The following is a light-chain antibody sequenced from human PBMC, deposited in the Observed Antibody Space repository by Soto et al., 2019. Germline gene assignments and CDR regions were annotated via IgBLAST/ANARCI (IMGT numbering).Light chain of an antibody. J-gene: IGKJ1*01. CDR3: HQYKNSWT. CDR1: QSIRSW. CDR2: DAS. V-gene: IGKV1-5*01. Sequence: DIQMTQSPSTLSASVGDRVTITCRASQSIRSWLAWYQQKPGKAPKLLIYDASILQSGVPSRFSGSGSGTEFTLTISSLHPDDCATYYCHQYKNSWTFGQGTKVEIK.